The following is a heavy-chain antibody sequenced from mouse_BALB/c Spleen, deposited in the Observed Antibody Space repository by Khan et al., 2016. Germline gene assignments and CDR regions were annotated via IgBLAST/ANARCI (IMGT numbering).Heavy chain of an antibody. J-gene: IGHJ2*01. CDR3: ARSKGWLLRGY. Sequence: QIQLVQSGPELKKPGETVKISCKASGYTFTDYSMHWVKQAPGKDLKWMGWINTETGEPTYADDFKGRFAFSLETSASTAYLQISNLKKEDTATYFCARSKGWLLRGYWGQGTTLTVSS. D-gene: IGHD2-3*01. CDR1: GYTFTDYS. CDR2: INTETGEP. V-gene: IGHV9-2-1*01.